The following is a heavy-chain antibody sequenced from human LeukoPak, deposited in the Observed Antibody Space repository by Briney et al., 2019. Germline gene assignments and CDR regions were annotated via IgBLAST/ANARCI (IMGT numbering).Heavy chain of an antibody. CDR2: INHSGST. CDR3: ARGRRAGRGPFDY. D-gene: IGHD6-19*01. Sequence: SETLSLTCAVYGGSFSGYYWSWIRQPPGKGLEWIGEINHSGSTNYNPSLKSRVTISVDTSKNQFSLKLSSVTAADTAVYYCARGRRAGRGPFDYWGQGTLVTVSS. CDR1: GGSFSGYY. V-gene: IGHV4-34*01. J-gene: IGHJ4*02.